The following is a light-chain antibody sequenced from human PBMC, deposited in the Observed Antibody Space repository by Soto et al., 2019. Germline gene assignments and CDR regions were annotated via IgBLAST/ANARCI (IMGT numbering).Light chain of an antibody. V-gene: IGKV3-20*01. CDR1: QSVSSSY. CDR2: GTS. J-gene: IGKJ2*01. Sequence: EIVLTQSPGTLSLSPGERATLSCRATQSVSSSYLAWYQQKPGQAPRLLIYGTSTRATGIPDRFSGSGSGTDFTLTISRLEPEDFAVYYCQQFSTSTSTYTFGQGTKLEI. CDR3: QQFSTSTSTYT.